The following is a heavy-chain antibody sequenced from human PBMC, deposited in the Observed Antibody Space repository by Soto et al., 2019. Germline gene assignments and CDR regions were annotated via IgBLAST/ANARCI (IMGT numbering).Heavy chain of an antibody. J-gene: IGHJ2*01. CDR3: ASPDFSDYWYFHL. CDR2: IIPALGTT. Sequence: QDQLVQSGAEVKKPGSSVKVSCKAFGGPFSSHTFSWVRQAPGQGLEWMGRIIPALGTTTYAQKFQGSVTLTANQPGTTGYMELTRIRHGDPAVYYCASPDFSDYWYFHLWGRGTLVPVSP. V-gene: IGHV1-69*08. D-gene: IGHD6-19*01. CDR1: GGPFSSHT.